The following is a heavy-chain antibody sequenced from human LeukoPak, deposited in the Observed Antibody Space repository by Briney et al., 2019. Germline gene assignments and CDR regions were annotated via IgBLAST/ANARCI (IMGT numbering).Heavy chain of an antibody. Sequence: GGSLRLSCAGSGFIVSSNYMSWVRQAAGKGLEWVSVIYGSSRTYYADSVKGRFTISRDNSKNTVYLQMDSLRAEDTAVYYCARDLSLYCSGGSCYSLNYWGQGTLVTVSS. CDR2: IYGSSRT. J-gene: IGHJ4*02. CDR3: ARDLSLYCSGGSCYSLNY. CDR1: GFIVSSNY. V-gene: IGHV3-66*01. D-gene: IGHD2-15*01.